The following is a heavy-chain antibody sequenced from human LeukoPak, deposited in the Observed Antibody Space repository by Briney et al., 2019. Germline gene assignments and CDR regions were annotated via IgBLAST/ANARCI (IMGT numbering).Heavy chain of an antibody. CDR3: VRGVGFDP. CDR2: INDYGDDT. V-gene: IGHV3-74*01. Sequence: GGSLRLSCAASGFTFSSYWMHWVRQDPGEGLVWASRINDYGDDTRYVDSVRGRFTISRDNAKNTVYLQMKSLRAEDTAVYYCVRGVGFDPWGQGTLVIVSS. D-gene: IGHD5/OR15-5a*01. CDR1: GFTFSSYW. J-gene: IGHJ5*02.